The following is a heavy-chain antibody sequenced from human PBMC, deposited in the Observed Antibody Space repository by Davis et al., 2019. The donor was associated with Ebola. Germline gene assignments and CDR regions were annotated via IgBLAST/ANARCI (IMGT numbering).Heavy chain of an antibody. V-gene: IGHV4-30-4*01. CDR1: GDSISSGDYN. Sequence: SETLSLTCTVSGDSISSGDYNWNWIRQPPGKGLEWIGNIHYSGSTYYNPSLTSRVTISLDSSKNQFSLKLSSVTAADTAIYYCARLPGHGAFDIWGEGTIVTVSS. J-gene: IGHJ3*02. CDR3: ARLPGHGAFDI. CDR2: IHYSGST.